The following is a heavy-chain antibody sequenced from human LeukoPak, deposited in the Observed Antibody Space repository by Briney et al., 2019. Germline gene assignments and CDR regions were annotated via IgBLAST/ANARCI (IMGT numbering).Heavy chain of an antibody. D-gene: IGHD3-9*01. Sequence: SETLSLTCAVYGGSFSGYYWSWIRQPLGKGLEWIGEINHSGSTNYNPSLKSRVTISVDTSKNQFSLKLSSVTAADTAVYYCARAAYIYYDILTGYPKSRAFDIWGQGTMVTVPS. CDR2: INHSGST. CDR1: GGSFSGYY. V-gene: IGHV4-34*01. J-gene: IGHJ3*02. CDR3: ARAAYIYYDILTGYPKSRAFDI.